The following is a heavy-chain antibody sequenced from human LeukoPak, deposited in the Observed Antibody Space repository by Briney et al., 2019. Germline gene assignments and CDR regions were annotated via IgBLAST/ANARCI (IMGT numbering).Heavy chain of an antibody. V-gene: IGHV1-2*06. Sequence: ASVKVSCKASGYTFTGYYMHWVRQAPGQGLEWMGRINPNSGGINYAQKFQGRVTMTRDTSISTAYMELSRLRSDDTAVYYCARGSTTVTRLTTWGQGTLVTVSS. J-gene: IGHJ4*02. CDR2: INPNSGGI. CDR3: ARGSTTVTRLTT. CDR1: GYTFTGYY. D-gene: IGHD4-17*01.